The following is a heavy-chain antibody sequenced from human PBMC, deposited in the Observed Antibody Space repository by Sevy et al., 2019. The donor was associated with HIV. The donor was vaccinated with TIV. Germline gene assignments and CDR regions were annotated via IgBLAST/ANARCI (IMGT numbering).Heavy chain of an antibody. J-gene: IGHJ4*02. D-gene: IGHD2-8*01. Sequence: GGSLRLSCAVSGFNFNIYSMSWVRQAPGKGLVWVSTLSFGGGKINYADSVKGRFIISRDDYKNTLYLQMNSLRAEDTAVYFCAREGCTRPHDYWGQGTLVTVSS. V-gene: IGHV3-23*01. CDR1: GFNFNIYS. CDR3: AREGCTRPHDY. CDR2: LSFGGGKI.